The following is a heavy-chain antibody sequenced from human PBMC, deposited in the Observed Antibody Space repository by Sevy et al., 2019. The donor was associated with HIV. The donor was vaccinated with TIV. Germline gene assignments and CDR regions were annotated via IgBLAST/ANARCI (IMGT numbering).Heavy chain of an antibody. Sequence: GGSLRLSCAVSGFSFDSYGMTWVRQAPGKGLEWVSGISGSGTRTYYADSVKGRFIISRDNSKNTLYLQMNSLRSEDKGIYYCAKGGGGHYDPDEIGYYFYYYNMDVWGKGTTVIVSS. J-gene: IGHJ6*03. D-gene: IGHD3-22*01. CDR1: GFSFDSYG. V-gene: IGHV3-23*01. CDR3: AKGGGGHYDPDEIGYYFYYYNMDV. CDR2: ISGSGTRT.